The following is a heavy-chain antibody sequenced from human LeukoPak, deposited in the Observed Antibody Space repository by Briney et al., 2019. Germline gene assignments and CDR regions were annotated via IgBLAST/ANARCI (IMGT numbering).Heavy chain of an antibody. CDR2: INHSGST. J-gene: IGHJ6*04. CDR3: ARGIAAAGTAEGGVSYGMDV. CDR1: GGSFSGYY. V-gene: IGHV4-34*01. Sequence: SETLSLTCAVYGGSFSGYYWSWIRQPPGKGLEWIGEINHSGSTNYNPSLKSRVTISVDTSKNQCSLKLSSVTAADTAVYYCARGIAAAGTAEGGVSYGMDVWGKGTTVTVSS. D-gene: IGHD6-13*01.